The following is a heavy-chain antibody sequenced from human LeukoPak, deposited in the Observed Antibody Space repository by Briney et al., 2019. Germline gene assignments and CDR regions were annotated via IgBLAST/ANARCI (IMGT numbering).Heavy chain of an antibody. D-gene: IGHD3-16*02. J-gene: IGHJ2*01. V-gene: IGHV1-2*02. CDR2: NDPNSGGT. CDR1: GYTFTVNH. CDR3: AREADIVSFDL. Sequence: GASVKVSCKASGYTFTVNHVHWVRQAPGQGLEWMGWNDPNSGGTKYAQKFQDRVAMTSDTSISTAYMELSGLRSDETAVYFCAREADIVSFDLWGRGTRVTVSS.